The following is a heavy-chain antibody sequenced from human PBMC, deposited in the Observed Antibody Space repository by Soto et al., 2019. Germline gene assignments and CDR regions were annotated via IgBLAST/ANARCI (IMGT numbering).Heavy chain of an antibody. Sequence: QEQLVQSGAEVKKPGASVKVSCKPPGYTFTDYDINWGQQAPGQGLEWFGWMNPNSGETGYAQKFQGRVTMTRSASLSTAYLELSSLRSEDTAVYYCARVAVAARPRWYNWFDPWGQGTLVTVSS. CDR2: MNPNSGET. J-gene: IGHJ5*02. V-gene: IGHV1-8*01. CDR1: GYTFTDYD. D-gene: IGHD2-15*01. CDR3: ARVAVAARPRWYNWFDP.